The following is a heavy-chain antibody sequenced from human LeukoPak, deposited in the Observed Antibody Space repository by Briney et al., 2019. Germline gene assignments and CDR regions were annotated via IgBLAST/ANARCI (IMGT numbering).Heavy chain of an antibody. J-gene: IGHJ4*02. CDR3: ARDPTYYDILTGYHPYYFDY. CDR2: IYHSGRT. V-gene: IGHV4-38-2*02. D-gene: IGHD3-9*01. CDR1: GYSISSGYY. Sequence: SETLSLTCTVSGYSISSGYYWGWIRQPPGKGLEWIGSIYHSGRTFYNPSLKSRVTISVDTSKNQFSLKLNSVTAADTAVYYCARDPTYYDILTGYHPYYFDYWGQGTLVTVSS.